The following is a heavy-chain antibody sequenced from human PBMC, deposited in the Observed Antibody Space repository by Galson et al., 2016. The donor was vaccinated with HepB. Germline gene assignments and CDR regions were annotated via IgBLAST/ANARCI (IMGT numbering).Heavy chain of an antibody. V-gene: IGHV4-59*01. J-gene: IGHJ3*02. CDR3: ARSYGGYAFDI. CDR2: MYFSGTT. D-gene: IGHD4-23*01. CDR1: GGSISPYF. Sequence: SETLSLTCTVSGGSISPYFWSWIRRPPGKGLEWIAYMYFSGTTNYNPSLKSRVTISLDTSKGQFSLKVTSVTAADSAVYYCARSYGGYAFDIWGQGTMVTVSS.